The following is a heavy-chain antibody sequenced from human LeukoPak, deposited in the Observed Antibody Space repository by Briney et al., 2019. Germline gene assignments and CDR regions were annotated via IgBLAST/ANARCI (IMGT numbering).Heavy chain of an antibody. D-gene: IGHD3-3*01. CDR1: GFSFRSYA. CDR3: AKGFGYYYSMEV. CDR2: ISSSGGAT. Sequence: GGSLRLSCAASGFSFRSYAMSWVRQAPGKGLEWVSGISSSGGATYCADSVKGRFTISRGNSKNTLYLQMNSLRAEDTAIYFCAKGFGYYYSMEVWGKGTTVTVSS. V-gene: IGHV3-23*01. J-gene: IGHJ6*03.